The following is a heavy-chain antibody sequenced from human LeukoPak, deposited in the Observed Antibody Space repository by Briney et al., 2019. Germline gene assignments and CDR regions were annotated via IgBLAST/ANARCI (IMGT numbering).Heavy chain of an antibody. D-gene: IGHD3-9*01. V-gene: IGHV1-58*02. CDR2: IVVGSGNT. Sequence: ASAKVSCKASGFTFTSSAMQWVRQARGQRLEWIGWIVVGSGNTNYAQEFQERVTITRDMSTSTAYMELSSLRSEDTAVYYCAAAIDILTGYPFDYWGQGTLVTVSS. CDR3: AAAIDILTGYPFDY. J-gene: IGHJ4*02. CDR1: GFTFTSSA.